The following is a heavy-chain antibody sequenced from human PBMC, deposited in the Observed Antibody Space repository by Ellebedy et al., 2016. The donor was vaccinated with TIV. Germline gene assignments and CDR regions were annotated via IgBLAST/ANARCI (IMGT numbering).Heavy chain of an antibody. CDR3: ARGTGSGYYGAEGY. V-gene: IGHV1-2*02. Sequence: AASVKVSCKASGYTFTGYYMHWVRQAPGQGLEWMGWINPNSGGTNYAQKFQGRVTMTRDTSISTAYMELSRLRSDDTAVYYCARGTGSGYYGAEGYWGQGTLVTVSS. CDR1: GYTFTGYY. CDR2: INPNSGGT. J-gene: IGHJ4*01. D-gene: IGHD3-22*01.